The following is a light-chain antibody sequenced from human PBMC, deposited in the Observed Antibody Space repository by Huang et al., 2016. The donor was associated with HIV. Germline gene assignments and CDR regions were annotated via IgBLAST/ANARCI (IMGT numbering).Light chain of an antibody. Sequence: EVVMTQSPVTLSASPGEGVTLSCRASQTVNSNLAWYQQKPGQVPRLLIYGASNRATGIPARFTGSVSGTEFTLTINSLHSEDFAVYYCQQYDTWPPVSSFGQGTKLVTK. CDR1: QTVNSN. CDR2: GAS. J-gene: IGKJ2*01. CDR3: QQYDTWPPVSS. V-gene: IGKV3-15*01.